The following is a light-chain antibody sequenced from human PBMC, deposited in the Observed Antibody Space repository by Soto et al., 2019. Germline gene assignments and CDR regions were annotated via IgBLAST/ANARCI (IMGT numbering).Light chain of an antibody. Sequence: QSVLAQPASVSGSPGQSITISCTGTSSDVGDYNYVSWYQQHPGKAPKLMIYEVTNRPSGVSNRFSGSKSGNTASLIISGLQAEDESDYYCSSYTSRSTPMVFGTGTKSPS. CDR3: SSYTSRSTPMV. J-gene: IGLJ1*01. V-gene: IGLV2-14*01. CDR2: EVT. CDR1: SSDVGDYNY.